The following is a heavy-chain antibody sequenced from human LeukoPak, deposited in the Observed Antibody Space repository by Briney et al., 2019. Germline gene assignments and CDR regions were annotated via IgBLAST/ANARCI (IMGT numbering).Heavy chain of an antibody. D-gene: IGHD2-15*01. J-gene: IGHJ6*03. Sequence: GGSLRLSCTVSGFTVSSNSMSWVRQAPGKGLEWVSFIYSGGNTHYSDSVKGRFTISRDNAKNSLYLQMNSLRAEDTAVYYCARDSVVVAATYYMDVWGKGTTVTVSS. CDR1: GFTVSSNS. CDR3: ARDSVVVAATYYMDV. V-gene: IGHV3-53*01. CDR2: IYSGGNT.